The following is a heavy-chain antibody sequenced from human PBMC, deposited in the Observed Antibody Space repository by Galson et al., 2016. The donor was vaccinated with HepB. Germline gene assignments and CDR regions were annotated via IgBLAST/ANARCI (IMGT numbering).Heavy chain of an antibody. V-gene: IGHV3-23*01. CDR1: GFTFANFA. CDR2: ISASGSNV. CDR3: AKTHGIQLWKGASPGPDF. Sequence: SLRLSCAASGFTFANFAMNWVRQAPGKGLEWVSTISASGSNVYYADSVKGRFTFSRDNSKDTVSLPMNSLRPEDSAVYYCAKTHGIQLWKGASPGPDFWGQGTLVTVSS. D-gene: IGHD5-24*01. J-gene: IGHJ4*02.